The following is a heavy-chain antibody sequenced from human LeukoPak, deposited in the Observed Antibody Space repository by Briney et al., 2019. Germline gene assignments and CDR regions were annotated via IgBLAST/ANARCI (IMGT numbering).Heavy chain of an antibody. Sequence: SETLSLTCTVSGGSITSYFWSWIRHPAGKGLEWIGRIYVSGSTNYNPSLKSRVTMSVDTSKNQISLRLSSVTAADTAVYYCARDMMAIIGYYYLMDVWGQGTTVTVSS. CDR3: ARDMMAIIGYYYLMDV. D-gene: IGHD3-22*01. J-gene: IGHJ6*02. V-gene: IGHV4-4*07. CDR1: GGSITSYF. CDR2: IYVSGST.